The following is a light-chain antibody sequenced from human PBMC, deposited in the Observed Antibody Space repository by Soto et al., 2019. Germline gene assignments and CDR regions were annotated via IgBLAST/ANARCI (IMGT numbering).Light chain of an antibody. CDR1: QSVSSN. Sequence: EIAMTQSPATLSVSPGDRATLSCRASQSVSSNLAWYQQKPGQAPRLLIYGASARAPGIPAGFSGSGSGTEFTLTISSLQSEDFAVYYCQQYSDWPRTFGQGTRVEIK. J-gene: IGKJ1*01. CDR3: QQYSDWPRT. CDR2: GAS. V-gene: IGKV3-15*01.